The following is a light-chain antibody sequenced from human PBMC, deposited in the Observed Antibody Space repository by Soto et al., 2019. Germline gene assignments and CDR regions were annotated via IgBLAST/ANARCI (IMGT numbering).Light chain of an antibody. CDR1: QSISSNS. CDR2: DAS. V-gene: IGKV3-20*01. J-gene: IGKJ2*01. Sequence: EIVLTQSPGTLSLSPGERATLSCRASQSISSNSLAWYQQKPGQAPRLLIYDASSRATGVPDRFSGSGSGTDFTLTISRLEPEDFAVYYCQQYGTSPYTFGQGTKLEIK. CDR3: QQYGTSPYT.